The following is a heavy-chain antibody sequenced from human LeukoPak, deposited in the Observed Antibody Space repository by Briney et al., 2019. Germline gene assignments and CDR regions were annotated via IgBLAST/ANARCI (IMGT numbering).Heavy chain of an antibody. V-gene: IGHV4-59*08. CDR1: GGSISSYY. D-gene: IGHD6-13*01. J-gene: IGHJ4*02. CDR2: IYYSGST. CDR3: ARLRPGSSWDSSVHY. Sequence: SETLSLTCTVSGGSISSYYWSWIRQPPGKGLEWIGYIYYSGSTNYNPSLKSRVTISVDTSKNQFSLKLSSVTAADTAVYYCARLRPGSSWDSSVHYWGQGTLVTVSS.